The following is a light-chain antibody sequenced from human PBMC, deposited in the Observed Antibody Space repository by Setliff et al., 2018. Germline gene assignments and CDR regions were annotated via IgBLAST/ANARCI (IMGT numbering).Light chain of an antibody. CDR3: GTWDSSLSAVL. J-gene: IGLJ2*01. CDR1: SSNIGNNY. CDR2: DNN. Sequence: QSVLTQPPSVSAAPGQKVTISCSGSSSNIGNNYVSWYQQLPGTAPKLLIYDNNKRPSGIPDRFSGSKSGTSATLGITGLQTGDEADYYCGTWDSSLSAVLFGGGTKGTVL. V-gene: IGLV1-51*01.